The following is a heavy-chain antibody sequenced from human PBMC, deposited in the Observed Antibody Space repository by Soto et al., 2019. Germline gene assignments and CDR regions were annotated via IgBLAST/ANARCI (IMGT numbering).Heavy chain of an antibody. D-gene: IGHD3-22*01. CDR3: ARRGSSGYYFD. CDR1: GCCMSSYY. CDR2: IYYSGST. V-gene: IGHV4-59*08. Sequence: PSETLSLTCTVSGCCMSSYYGSLIGQPPGKGLEWIGYIYYSGSTNYNPSLKSRVTISVDTSKNQFSLRLSSVTAADTAVYYCARRGSSGYYFDWGQGTLVTVSS. J-gene: IGHJ4*02.